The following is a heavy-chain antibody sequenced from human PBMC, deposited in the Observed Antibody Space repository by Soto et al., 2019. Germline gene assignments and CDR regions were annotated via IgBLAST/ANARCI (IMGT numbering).Heavy chain of an antibody. CDR2: TYYRSRWYN. D-gene: IGHD1-7*01. J-gene: IGHJ6*03. Sequence: PSQTLSLTCAISGDSVSSNSAAWNWIRLSPSRGLEWLARTYYRSRWYNDYAVSVRSRITVNPDTSKNLFSLQLTSVTPEDTAVYYCAGTTSHQWYYMDVWGKGTTVTVSS. V-gene: IGHV6-1*01. CDR1: GDSVSSNSAA. CDR3: AGTTSHQWYYMDV.